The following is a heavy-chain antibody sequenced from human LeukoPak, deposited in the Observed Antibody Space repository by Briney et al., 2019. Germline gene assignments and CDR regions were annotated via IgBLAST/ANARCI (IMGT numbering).Heavy chain of an antibody. V-gene: IGHV3-53*01. J-gene: IGHJ3*02. CDR3: ARSITMARVDI. CDR1: GFTVSSNS. CDR2: IYTSGDT. D-gene: IGHD3-10*01. Sequence: PGGSLRLPCAASGFTVSSNSLNWVRQAPGKGLEWVSIIYTSGDTYYADSAKGRFTISRDESKNTLYLQMNSLRVEDTATYYCARSITMARVDIWGQGTMVTVSS.